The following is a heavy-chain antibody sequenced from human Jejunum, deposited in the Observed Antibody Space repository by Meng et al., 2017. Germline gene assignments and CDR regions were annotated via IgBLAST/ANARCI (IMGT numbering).Heavy chain of an antibody. CDR1: GYTLSNYY. CDR2: SNPSGGGT. CDR3: VREFTGGYFDY. V-gene: IGHV1-46*01. Sequence: QVQLGQSGAEVKKPGTSVKVACKASGYTLSNYYLHWVRQAPGQGLEWMGVSNPSGGGTNYAQKFQGRVTMTRDTSTSTVNMELSSLKSEDTAVYYCVREFTGGYFDYWGQGTLVTVSS. J-gene: IGHJ4*02. D-gene: IGHD3-10*01.